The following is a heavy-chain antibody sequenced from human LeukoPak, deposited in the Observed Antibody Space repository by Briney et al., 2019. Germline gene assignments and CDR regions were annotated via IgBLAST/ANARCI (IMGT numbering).Heavy chain of an antibody. D-gene: IGHD6-13*01. V-gene: IGHV3-23*01. CDR1: GFTFSSYA. CDR2: ISGSGDTT. CDR3: AKSHKTTAGTYYFDY. J-gene: IGHJ4*02. Sequence: GGSLRLSCAASGFTFSSYAMSWVRQAPGKGLEWVSGISGSGDTTYYADSVKGRFTISRDNSKNTLYLQMSSLRAEDTAVYYCAKSHKTTAGTYYFDYWGQGTLVTVSS.